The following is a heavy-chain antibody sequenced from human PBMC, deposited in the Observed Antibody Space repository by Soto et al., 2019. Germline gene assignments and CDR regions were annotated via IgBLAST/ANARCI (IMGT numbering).Heavy chain of an antibody. D-gene: IGHD3-9*01. CDR2: INPGDSET. CDR3: ARPATYYDILSRYYFDY. Sequence: GESLKISCKGSGYSFTSYWIAWVRQMPGKGLEWMAIINPGDSETEYSPSFQGQVTISADKSINTAYLQWSSLKASDTAMYYCARPATYYDILSRYYFDYWGQGTQVTVSS. V-gene: IGHV5-51*01. CDR1: GYSFTSYW. J-gene: IGHJ4*02.